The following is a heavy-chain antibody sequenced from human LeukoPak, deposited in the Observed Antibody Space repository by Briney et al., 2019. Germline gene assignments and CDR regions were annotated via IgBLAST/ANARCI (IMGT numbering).Heavy chain of an antibody. Sequence: GGSLRLSCAASGFSFSSYWMHWVRQAPGKGLVWVSRINSDGSSTNYADSVKGRFTISRDNAKNTLYLQMNSLRAEDTAVYYCARAVVPAAIRIGFDPWGQGTLVTVSS. CDR2: INSDGSST. V-gene: IGHV3-74*01. CDR3: ARAVVPAAIRIGFDP. J-gene: IGHJ5*02. D-gene: IGHD2-2*02. CDR1: GFSFSSYW.